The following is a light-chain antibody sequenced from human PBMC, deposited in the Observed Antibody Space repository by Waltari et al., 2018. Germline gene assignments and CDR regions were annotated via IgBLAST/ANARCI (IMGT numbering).Light chain of an antibody. Sequence: QSALTQPPSASGSPGQSVTIPCPRTSRSIGRSNYVSWYQQHPGKAPNLIISEVYKRPSGVPDRFSGSKSGNTASLTVSGLQAEDEADYFCNSYAGNNSYVFGTGTKVTVL. CDR3: NSYAGNNSYV. J-gene: IGLJ1*01. CDR2: EVY. CDR1: SRSIGRSNY. V-gene: IGLV2-8*01.